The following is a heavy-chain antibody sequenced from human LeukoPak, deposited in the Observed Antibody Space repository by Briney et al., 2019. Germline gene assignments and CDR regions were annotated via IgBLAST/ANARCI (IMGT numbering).Heavy chain of an antibody. Sequence: SETLSLTCTVSGGSISSYYWGWIRQPAGKGLEWIGRIYTSGSTNYNPSLKSRVTMSVDTSKNQFSLKLSSVTAADTAVYYCARIPSILDAFDIWGQGTMVTVSS. J-gene: IGHJ3*02. V-gene: IGHV4-4*07. D-gene: IGHD6-6*01. CDR2: IYTSGST. CDR1: GGSISSYY. CDR3: ARIPSILDAFDI.